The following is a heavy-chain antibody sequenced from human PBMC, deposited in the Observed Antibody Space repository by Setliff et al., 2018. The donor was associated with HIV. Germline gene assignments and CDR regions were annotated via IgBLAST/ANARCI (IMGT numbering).Heavy chain of an antibody. D-gene: IGHD2-21*02. CDR1: GYSISSGYY. V-gene: IGHV4-38-2*01. J-gene: IGHJ3*02. CDR2: IYHSGST. CDR3: ARGQGCGGGCHYAFEM. Sequence: SETLSLTCAVSGYSISSGYYWGWIRQPPGKGLEWIGSIYHSGSTYYNPSLKSRVTISVDTSKNQFSLNLNSVTAADTAVYYCARGQGCGGGCHYAFEMWGQGTMVTVS.